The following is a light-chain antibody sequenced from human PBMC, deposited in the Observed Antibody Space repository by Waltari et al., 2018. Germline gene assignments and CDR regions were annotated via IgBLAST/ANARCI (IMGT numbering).Light chain of an antibody. CDR2: AAS. J-gene: IGKJ5*01. CDR1: QGISSY. CDR3: QQLNSYPIT. Sequence: IQLTQSPSSLSASVGDRVTITCRARQGISSYLAWYQQKPGKAPKLLIYAASTLQSGVPSRFSGSGSGTDFTLTISSLQPEDCATYYCQQLNSYPITFGQGTRLEIK. V-gene: IGKV1-9*01.